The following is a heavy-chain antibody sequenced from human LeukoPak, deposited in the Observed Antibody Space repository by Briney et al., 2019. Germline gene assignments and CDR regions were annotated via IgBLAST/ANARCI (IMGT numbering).Heavy chain of an antibody. CDR2: ISGSGGST. D-gene: IGHD6-13*01. CDR3: AKAIYSSSRMDV. V-gene: IGHV3-23*01. CDR1: GFTFSSYA. Sequence: GGSLRLSCAASGFTFSSYAMSWVRQSPGKGLEWVSAISGSGGSTYYADSVKGRFTISRDNSKNTLYLQMNSLRAEDTAVYYCAKAIYSSSRMDVWGQGTTVTVSS. J-gene: IGHJ6*02.